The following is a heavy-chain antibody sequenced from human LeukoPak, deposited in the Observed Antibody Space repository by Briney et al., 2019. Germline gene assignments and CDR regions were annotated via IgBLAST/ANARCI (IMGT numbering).Heavy chain of an antibody. V-gene: IGHV1-8*01. D-gene: IGHD2-21*01. J-gene: IGHJ6*02. CDR1: GYTFTSYD. CDR2: MNPNSGNT. CDR3: ARAYWVSYYYGMDV. Sequence: ASVKVSCKASGYTFTSYDINWVRQATGQGLEWMGWMNPNSGNTGYAQKFQGRVTMTRNTSISTAYMELSSLRSDATAVYYCARAYWVSYYYGMDVSGQGTPVTASS.